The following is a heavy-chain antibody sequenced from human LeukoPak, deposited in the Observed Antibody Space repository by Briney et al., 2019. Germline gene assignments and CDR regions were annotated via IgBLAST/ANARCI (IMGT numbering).Heavy chain of an antibody. Sequence: GGSLRLSCAASGFTFSSYSMSWVRQAPGKGLEWVSYISTSSSTIYYADSVKGRFTISRDNAKNSLYLQMNSLRDEDTAVYYCARDYRSSSGWTVDYWGQGTLVTVSS. CDR1: GFTFSSYS. J-gene: IGHJ4*02. V-gene: IGHV3-48*02. CDR2: ISTSSSTI. D-gene: IGHD6-19*01. CDR3: ARDYRSSSGWTVDY.